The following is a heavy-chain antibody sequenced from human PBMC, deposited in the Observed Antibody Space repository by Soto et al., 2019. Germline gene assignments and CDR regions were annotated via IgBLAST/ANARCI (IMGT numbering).Heavy chain of an antibody. CDR2: ISGSGGST. CDR1: GFTFSSYA. V-gene: IGHV3-23*01. Sequence: EVQLLESGGGLVQPGGSLRLSCVASGFTFSSYAMSWVRQAPGKGLEWVSAISGSGGSTYYADSVKGRFTISRDNSKNTLYLQMNSLRAEDTAVYYCAKGWFGEFYFDYWGQGTLVTVSS. CDR3: AKGWFGEFYFDY. J-gene: IGHJ4*02. D-gene: IGHD3-10*01.